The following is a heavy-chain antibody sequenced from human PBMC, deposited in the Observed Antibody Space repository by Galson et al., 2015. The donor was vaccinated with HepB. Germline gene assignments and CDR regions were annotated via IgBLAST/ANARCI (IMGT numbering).Heavy chain of an antibody. CDR1: GFTFSDYY. J-gene: IGHJ4*02. Sequence: SLRLSCAASGFTFSDYYMSWIRQAPGKGLEWVSYISSSSSYTNYADSVKGRFTISRDNAKNSLYLQMNSLRAEDTAVYYCAKLREWELPSGSFDYWGQGTLVTVSS. CDR3: AKLREWELPSGSFDY. V-gene: IGHV3-11*06. D-gene: IGHD1-26*01. CDR2: ISSSSSYT.